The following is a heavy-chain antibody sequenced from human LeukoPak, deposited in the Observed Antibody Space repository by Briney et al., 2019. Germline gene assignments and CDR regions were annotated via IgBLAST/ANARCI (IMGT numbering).Heavy chain of an antibody. D-gene: IGHD2-2*01. J-gene: IGHJ4*02. CDR3: ARDRDCSSTSCYAPFDY. CDR2: ISSNGGGT. Sequence: PGGSLRLSCAASGFTLSTYAMHWVRQAPGKGLEYVSAISSNGGGTYYANSVKGRFTISRDNSRDTLYLQMGSLRAEDMAVYYCARDRDCSSTSCYAPFDYWGQGTLVTVSS. CDR1: GFTLSTYA. V-gene: IGHV3-64*01.